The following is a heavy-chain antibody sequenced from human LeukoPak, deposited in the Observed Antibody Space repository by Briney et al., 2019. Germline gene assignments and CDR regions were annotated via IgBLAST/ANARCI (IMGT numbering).Heavy chain of an antibody. V-gene: IGHV1-46*01. Sequence: ASVKVSCKASGYTFTSYYMHCVRHAPGQRLQWMGTINPSGGSTSYAQKFQGRVTMTRDTSTSKVYMELSSLRSEDTAVYYCARDQQLVNYYYYGMDVWGKGTTVTVSS. CDR1: GYTFTSYY. CDR3: ARDQQLVNYYYYGMDV. D-gene: IGHD6-13*01. J-gene: IGHJ6*04. CDR2: INPSGGST.